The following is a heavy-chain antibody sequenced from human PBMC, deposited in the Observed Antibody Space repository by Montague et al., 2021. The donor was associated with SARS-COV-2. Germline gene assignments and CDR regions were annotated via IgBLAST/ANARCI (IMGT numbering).Heavy chain of an antibody. Sequence: SETLSLTCESDRGRHRAYDWSWVRLPPGKGLEWIGEIHPYGHTSYNPSLMSRVTLSLGTSSNPFSLKLTSVTAADTAVYYCARGLDHNKGGDYWGQGILVIVSS. CDR2: IHPYGHT. J-gene: IGHJ4*02. CDR1: RGRHRAYD. V-gene: IGHV4-34*01. D-gene: IGHD3-16*01. CDR3: ARGLDHNKGGDY.